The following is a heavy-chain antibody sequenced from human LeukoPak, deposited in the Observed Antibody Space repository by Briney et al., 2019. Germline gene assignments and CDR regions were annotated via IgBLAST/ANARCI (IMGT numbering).Heavy chain of an antibody. CDR2: ISYDGSNK. Sequence: QPGGSLRLSCAASGFTFSSYAMHWVRQAPGKGLEWVAVISYDGSNKYYADSVKGRFTISRDNSKNTLYLQMNSLRAEDTAVYYCAKDATMVRGVISPGYFDYWGQGTLVTVSS. J-gene: IGHJ4*02. CDR1: GFTFSSYA. V-gene: IGHV3-30-3*01. D-gene: IGHD3-10*01. CDR3: AKDATMVRGVISPGYFDY.